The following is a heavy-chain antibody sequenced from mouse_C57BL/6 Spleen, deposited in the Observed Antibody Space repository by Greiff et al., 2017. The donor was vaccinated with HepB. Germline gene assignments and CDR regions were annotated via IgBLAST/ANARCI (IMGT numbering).Heavy chain of an antibody. CDR2: ISSGSSTI. V-gene: IGHV5-17*01. Sequence: EVQVVESGGGLVKPGGSLKLSCAASGFTFSDYGMHWVRQAPEKGLEWVAYISSGSSTIYYADTVKGRFTISRDNAKNTLFLQMTSLRSEDTAMYYCATFYGYEWAMDYWCQGTSVTVSS. J-gene: IGHJ4*01. CDR3: ATFYGYEWAMDY. CDR1: GFTFSDYG. D-gene: IGHD2-2*01.